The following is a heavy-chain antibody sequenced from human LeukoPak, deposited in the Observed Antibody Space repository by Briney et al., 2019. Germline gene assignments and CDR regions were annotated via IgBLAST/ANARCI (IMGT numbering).Heavy chain of an antibody. CDR3: ARHGADIVGVFDY. CDR1: GFTFSSYW. V-gene: IGHV3-7*01. D-gene: IGHD2-21*01. J-gene: IGHJ4*02. CDR2: IKQDGSEK. Sequence: PGGSLRLSCAASGFTFSSYWMSWVRQAPGKGLEWVANIKQDGSEKYYVDSVKGRFTISRDNAKNSLYLQMNSLRAEDTAVYYCARHGADIVGVFDYWGQGTLVTVSS.